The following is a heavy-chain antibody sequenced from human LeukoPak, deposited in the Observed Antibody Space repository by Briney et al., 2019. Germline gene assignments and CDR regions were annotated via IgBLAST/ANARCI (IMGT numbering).Heavy chain of an antibody. V-gene: IGHV1-2*04. CDR3: ARAPIRGYSYGYDS. J-gene: IGHJ5*02. Sequence: ASVKVSCKASGYTFTGYYMHWVRQAPGQGLEWMGWINPNSGGTNYAQKFQGWVTMTRDTSISTAYMELSRLRSDDTAVYYCARAPIRGYSYGYDSWGQGTLVTVSS. CDR1: GYTFTGYY. CDR2: INPNSGGT. D-gene: IGHD5-18*01.